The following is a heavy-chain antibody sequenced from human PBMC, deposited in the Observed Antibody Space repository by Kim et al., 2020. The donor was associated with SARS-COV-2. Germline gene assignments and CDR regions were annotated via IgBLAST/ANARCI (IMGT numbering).Heavy chain of an antibody. J-gene: IGHJ6*02. D-gene: IGHD6-13*01. CDR1: GFTFSSYA. V-gene: IGHV3-64D*06. CDR3: VKGGSYDIAEAGNYYYYGMDV. Sequence: GGSLRLSCSASGFTFSSYAMHWVRQAPGKGLEYVSAISSNGGSTYYADSVKGRFTISRDNSKNTLYLQMSSLRAEDTAVYYCVKGGSYDIAEAGNYYYYGMDVWGQGTKVTVSS. CDR2: ISSNGGST.